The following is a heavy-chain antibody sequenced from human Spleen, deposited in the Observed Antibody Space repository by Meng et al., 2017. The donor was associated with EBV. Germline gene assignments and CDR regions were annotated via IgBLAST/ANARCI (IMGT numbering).Heavy chain of an antibody. CDR1: GYTFSGDA. Sequence: HVQLLQAGVEVKKPGASVNVSCKASGYTFSGDAMHWLRQAPGQRPEWIGWINTADGNTKYSQKFQGRVSITRDRSATTTNMELSSLTSEDTAVYYCATGGRPLWSHWGQGTLVTVSS. V-gene: IGHV1-3*04. D-gene: IGHD2-8*02. CDR3: ATGGRPLWSH. CDR2: INTADGNT. J-gene: IGHJ4*02.